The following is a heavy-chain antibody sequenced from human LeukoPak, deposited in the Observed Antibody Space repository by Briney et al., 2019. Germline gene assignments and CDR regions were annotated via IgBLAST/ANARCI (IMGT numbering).Heavy chain of an antibody. CDR2: ISAYNGNT. CDR3: ARAVPKAYYYYGMDV. Sequence: GALVKVSCKASGYTSTSYGISWVRQAPGQGLEWMGWISAYNGNTNYAQKLQGRVTMTTDTSTSTAYMELRSLRSDDTAVYYCARAVPKAYYYYGMDVWGQGTTVTVSS. D-gene: IGHD1-1*01. J-gene: IGHJ6*02. CDR1: GYTSTSYG. V-gene: IGHV1-18*01.